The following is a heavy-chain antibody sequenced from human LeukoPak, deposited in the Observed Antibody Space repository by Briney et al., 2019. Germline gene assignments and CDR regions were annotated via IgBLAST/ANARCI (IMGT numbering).Heavy chain of an antibody. CDR2: ISWNSGSI. J-gene: IGHJ3*02. CDR1: GFTFDDYA. Sequence: GGSLRLSCAASGFTFDDYAMHWVRQAPGKGLEWVSGISWNSGSIGYADSVKGRFTISRDNAKNSLYLQMNSLRAEDTAVYYCAKAYGDYYGSHAFDIWGQGTMVTVSS. CDR3: AKAYGDYYGSHAFDI. V-gene: IGHV3-9*01. D-gene: IGHD4-17*01.